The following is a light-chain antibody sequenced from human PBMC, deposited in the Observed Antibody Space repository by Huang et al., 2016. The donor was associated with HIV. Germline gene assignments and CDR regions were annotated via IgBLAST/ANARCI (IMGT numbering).Light chain of an antibody. Sequence: EIVMTQSPATLSVSPGERATLSCRASQNIGGSVAWYQKKPGQAPRLLIYEASTRATGIPARFSCSESGTDFTLTISSLQSEDFAVYYCQQYNDWSAVTFGGGTKVEI. CDR3: QQYNDWSAVT. V-gene: IGKV3-15*01. CDR1: QNIGGS. CDR2: EAS. J-gene: IGKJ4*01.